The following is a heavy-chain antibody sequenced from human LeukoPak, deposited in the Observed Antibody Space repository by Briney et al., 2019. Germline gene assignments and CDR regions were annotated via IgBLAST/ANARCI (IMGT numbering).Heavy chain of an antibody. D-gene: IGHD1-26*01. CDR1: GFTFGTYD. V-gene: IGHV3-23*01. CDR2: ISGSGGST. CDR3: ALGEHLGSFDY. Sequence: SGGSLRLSCAASGFTFGTYDMSWVRQPPGKGLEWVSAISGSGGSTYYADSVKGRFTISRDNSKNTLYLHMNSLRAEDTAIYYCALGEHLGSFDYWGQGTLVTVSS. J-gene: IGHJ4*02.